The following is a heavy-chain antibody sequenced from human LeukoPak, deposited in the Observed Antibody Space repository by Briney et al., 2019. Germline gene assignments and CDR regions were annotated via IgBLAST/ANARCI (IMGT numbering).Heavy chain of an antibody. CDR3: ARDVGDSDVSWNWFDP. J-gene: IGHJ5*02. CDR2: MNQDGSEK. D-gene: IGHD3-10*01. CDR1: GFTFSDYW. V-gene: IGHV3-7*01. Sequence: PGGSLRLSCSASGFTFSDYWIDWVRQAPGKGLEWVANMNQDGSEKNHLESVQGRFTISRDNAKNTVHLQMNSLRAEDTAVYYCARDVGDSDVSWNWFDPWGQGTLVTVSS.